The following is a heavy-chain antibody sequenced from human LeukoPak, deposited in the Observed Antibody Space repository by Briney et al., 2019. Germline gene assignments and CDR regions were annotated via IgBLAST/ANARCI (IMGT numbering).Heavy chain of an antibody. J-gene: IGHJ4*02. Sequence: SETLSLTCTVSGGSISSSSYYWGWIRQPPGKGLEWIGSIYYSGSTYYNPSIKSRVTISVDTSKNQFSLKLSSVTAADTAVYYCAREDGGASGMVWYWGQGTLVTVSS. CDR3: AREDGGASGMVWY. V-gene: IGHV4-39*07. CDR1: GGSISSSSYY. D-gene: IGHD1-26*01. CDR2: IYYSGST.